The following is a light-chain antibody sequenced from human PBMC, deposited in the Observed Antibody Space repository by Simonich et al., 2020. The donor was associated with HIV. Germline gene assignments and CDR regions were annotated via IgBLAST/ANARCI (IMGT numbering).Light chain of an antibody. CDR2: DVS. CDR1: TSDGGGYNY. CDR3: CSYAGSYTLV. Sequence: QSALTQPRSVSGSPGQSVTISCTGTTSDGGGYNYVSWYQHHPGKAPKLVIYDVSMRPSGVPDRFSGSKSGNTASLTISGLQAEDDSDYYCCSYAGSYTLVFGGGTKLTVL. J-gene: IGLJ3*02. V-gene: IGLV2-11*01.